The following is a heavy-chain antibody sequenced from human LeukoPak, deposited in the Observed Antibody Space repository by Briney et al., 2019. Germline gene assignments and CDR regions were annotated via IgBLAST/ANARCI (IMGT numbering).Heavy chain of an antibody. Sequence: PGGSLRLSCAASGFTFSSYEMNWVRQAPGEGLQWISYIRSGGTTIYYADSVKGRFTISRDDAENSLYLQMNSLRAEDTAVYYCARDKGSDGIDFWGQGTLVTVSS. CDR1: GFTFSSYE. J-gene: IGHJ4*02. V-gene: IGHV3-48*03. D-gene: IGHD1-26*01. CDR3: ARDKGSDGIDF. CDR2: IRSGGTTI.